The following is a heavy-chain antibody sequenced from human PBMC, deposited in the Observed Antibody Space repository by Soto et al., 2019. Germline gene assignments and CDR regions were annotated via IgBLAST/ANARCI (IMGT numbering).Heavy chain of an antibody. V-gene: IGHV4-59*08. J-gene: IGHJ4*02. CDR2: IYHTGSI. Sequence: PSETLSLTCNVSGGSIRGYYWSWIRQPPGKGLEWIGFIYHTGSINYNPSLQSRVTISVDTSKNQFSLKLTSVSVADTAVYYCARGGPYSRTWYSDYWGQGTLVT. D-gene: IGHD6-13*01. CDR3: ARGGPYSRTWYSDY. CDR1: GGSIRGYY.